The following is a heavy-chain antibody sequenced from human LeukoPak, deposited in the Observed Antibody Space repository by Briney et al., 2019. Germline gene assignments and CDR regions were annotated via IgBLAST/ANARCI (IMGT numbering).Heavy chain of an antibody. V-gene: IGHV4-39*07. J-gene: IGHJ3*02. CDR1: GDSISSRSFH. CDR3: ARASVLVWFGELNRAFDI. CDR2: IDYSGST. D-gene: IGHD3-10*01. Sequence: SETLSLTCTVSGDSISSRSFHWGWIRQPPGKGLEWIGSIDYSGSTHYNPSLKSRVTISLDMSKNQFSLKLSSVTVADTAVYYCARASVLVWFGELNRAFDIWGQGTMVTVSS.